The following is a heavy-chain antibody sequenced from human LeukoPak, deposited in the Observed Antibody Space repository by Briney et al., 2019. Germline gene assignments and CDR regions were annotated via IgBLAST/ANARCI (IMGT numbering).Heavy chain of an antibody. Sequence: PGGSLRLSCAVSGFSLSDYYMNWVRQAPGKGLEWISYVTSTGRSTNYADSVKGRFTISRDSAKSSVSLQLSSLTAEDTAVYYCARGRRGSYYTFQVWGQGTLVSVSS. D-gene: IGHD3-16*01. CDR2: VTSTGRST. V-gene: IGHV3-11*01. CDR3: ARGRRGSYYTFQV. CDR1: GFSLSDYY. J-gene: IGHJ4*02.